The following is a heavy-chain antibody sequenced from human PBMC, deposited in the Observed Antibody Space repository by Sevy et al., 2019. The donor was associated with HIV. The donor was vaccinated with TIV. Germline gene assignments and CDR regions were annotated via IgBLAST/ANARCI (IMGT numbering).Heavy chain of an antibody. Sequence: GGSLRLSCVASGFNFRNFWMSWVRQAPGKVLECVADIKQDGSEAYYVDSVKGRFTISRDNAKNSLYLQMNSLRDEDTAMYFCVRDKEVGASILDAWGQGTPVTVSS. D-gene: IGHD1-26*01. V-gene: IGHV3-7*03. J-gene: IGHJ5*02. CDR2: IKQDGSEA. CDR3: VRDKEVGASILDA. CDR1: GFNFRNFW.